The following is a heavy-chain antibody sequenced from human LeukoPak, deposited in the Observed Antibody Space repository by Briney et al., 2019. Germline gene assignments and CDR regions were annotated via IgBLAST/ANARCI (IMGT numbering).Heavy chain of an antibody. CDR3: ARDLPRLYVWGSYRYPRFDY. CDR1: GYTFTSYA. V-gene: IGHV1-18*01. CDR2: ISGYNGNT. J-gene: IGHJ4*02. Sequence: ASVKVSCKASGYTFTSYAISWVRQAPGQGLEWMGWISGYNGNTDYAQQLQGRVTMTTDTSTSTAYMELRSLRSDDTAVYYCARDLPRLYVWGSYRYPRFDYWGQGTLVTVSS. D-gene: IGHD3-16*02.